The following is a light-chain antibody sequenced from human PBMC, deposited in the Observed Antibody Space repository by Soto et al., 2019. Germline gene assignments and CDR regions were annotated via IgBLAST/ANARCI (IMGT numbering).Light chain of an antibody. J-gene: IGKJ2*01. Sequence: EIVLTQSPGTLSLSPGERATLSCRASQSVSSSYLAWYQQKPGQAPRLLICGASSRATGIPDRFSGSGSGPDFTVTISRLETEDFAVDYSPQYGCPPYTFGLGTNLEIK. CDR3: PQYGCPPYT. CDR2: GAS. CDR1: QSVSSSY. V-gene: IGKV3-20*01.